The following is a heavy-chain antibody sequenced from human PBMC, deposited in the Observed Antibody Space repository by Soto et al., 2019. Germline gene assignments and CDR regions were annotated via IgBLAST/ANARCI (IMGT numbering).Heavy chain of an antibody. CDR2: VLYSGNT. J-gene: IGHJ4*01. Sequence: SETLSLTCAVSGGPIRAYHWTWIRQPPGKGLEWIGYVLYSGNTNYNPSLKSRVTISVDTSKNQFSLRLSSVTAADTALYYCARHRDLDTAMVHGDFWGQGTLVTVSS. CDR3: ARHRDLDTAMVHGDF. D-gene: IGHD5-18*01. CDR1: GGPIRAYH. V-gene: IGHV4-59*08.